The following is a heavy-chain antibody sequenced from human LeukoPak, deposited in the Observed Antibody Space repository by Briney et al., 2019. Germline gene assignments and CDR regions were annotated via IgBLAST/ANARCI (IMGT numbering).Heavy chain of an antibody. Sequence: SETLSLTCAVYGGSFSGYYWSWIRQPPGKGLEWIGEINHSGSTNYNPSLKSRVTISVDTSKNQFSLKLSSVPAADTAVYYCAGGYYGYVRFDYWGQGTLVTVSS. V-gene: IGHV4-34*01. CDR1: GGSFSGYY. CDR3: AGGYYGYVRFDY. D-gene: IGHD3-10*01. J-gene: IGHJ4*02. CDR2: INHSGST.